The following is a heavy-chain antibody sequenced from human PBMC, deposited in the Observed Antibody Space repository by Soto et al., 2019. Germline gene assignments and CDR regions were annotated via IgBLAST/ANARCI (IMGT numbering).Heavy chain of an antibody. J-gene: IGHJ4*02. V-gene: IGHV1-8*01. CDR2: MNPNSGNT. CDR3: ARRTYDSSGYYLAFLFDY. Sequence: QVQLVQSGAEVKKPGASVKVSCKASGYTFTSYDINWVRQATGQGLEWMGWMNPNSGNTGNAQKFQGRVTMTRNTSISTAYMELSSLRSEDTAVYYCARRTYDSSGYYLAFLFDYWGQGTLVTVSS. CDR1: GYTFTSYD. D-gene: IGHD3-22*01.